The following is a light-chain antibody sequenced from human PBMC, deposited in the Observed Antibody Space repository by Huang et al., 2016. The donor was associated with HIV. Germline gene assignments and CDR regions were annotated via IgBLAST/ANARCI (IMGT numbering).Light chain of an antibody. J-gene: IGKJ2*01. V-gene: IGKV3-20*01. CDR2: GAS. CDR1: QSISSSF. CDR3: HQYGTAPRT. Sequence: EIVLTQSPGTQSLSPGERATFSCRASQSISSSFLAGYQQKPGQAPRLLIYGASNRATGIPDRFSGSGSGTDFTLTISRLEAEDFAVYYCHQYGTAPRTFGQGDQAGDQT.